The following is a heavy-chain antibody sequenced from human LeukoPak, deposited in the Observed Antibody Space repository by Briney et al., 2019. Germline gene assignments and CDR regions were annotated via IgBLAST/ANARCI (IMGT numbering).Heavy chain of an antibody. V-gene: IGHV1-2*02. CDR1: GYTFTGHY. CDR2: INPNTGGT. D-gene: IGHD2-2*01. CDR3: ARNQRGYCSTTSCLPDVDY. Sequence: GASVKVSCKASGYTFTGHYIHWVRQAPGQGLEWMGWINPNTGGTQYAQQFQGRVTMTRDTSINTAYMELSSLRSDDTAVYYCARNQRGYCSTTSCLPDVDYWGQGTLVTVSS. J-gene: IGHJ4*02.